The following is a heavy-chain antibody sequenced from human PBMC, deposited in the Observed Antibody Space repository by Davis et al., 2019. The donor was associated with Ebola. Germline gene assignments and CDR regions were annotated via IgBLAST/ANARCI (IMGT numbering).Heavy chain of an antibody. Sequence: SETLSLTCTVSGGSISSYYWSWIRQPPGKGLEWIGSIYYSGSTYYNPSLKSRVTISVDTSKNQFSLKLSSVTAADTAVYYCARHLYGRDQFDPWGQGTLVTVSS. CDR1: GGSISSYY. D-gene: IGHD3-10*01. J-gene: IGHJ5*02. CDR2: IYYSGST. V-gene: IGHV4-59*05. CDR3: ARHLYGRDQFDP.